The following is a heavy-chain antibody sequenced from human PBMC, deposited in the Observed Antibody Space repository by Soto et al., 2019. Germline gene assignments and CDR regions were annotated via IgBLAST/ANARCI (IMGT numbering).Heavy chain of an antibody. CDR1: GFTFSSYG. J-gene: IGHJ6*02. CDR3: ASEYCSGGSCYYYGMDV. CDR2: IWYDGSNK. D-gene: IGHD2-15*01. Sequence: QVQLVESGGGVVQPGRSLRLSCAASGFTFSSYGMHWVRQAPGKGLEWVAVIWYDGSNKYYADSVKGRFTISRDNSKNTLYLQMNSQRAEDKAVYYCASEYCSGGSCYYYGMDVWGQGTTVTVSS. V-gene: IGHV3-33*01.